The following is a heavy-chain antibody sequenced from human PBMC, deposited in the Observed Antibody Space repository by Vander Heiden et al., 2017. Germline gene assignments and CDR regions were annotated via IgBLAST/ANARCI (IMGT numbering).Heavy chain of an antibody. J-gene: IGHJ3*02. V-gene: IGHV4-39*01. CDR1: GGSIHNSSYY. Sequence: QLQLQESGPGLVKPSETLSLTCPVSGGSIHNSSYYWGWIRQPPGKGLEWIGSIYYSGSTYYNPSLKSRVTISVDTSKNQFSLKLSSVTAADTAVYYCARNIAVTAKAAFDIWGQGTMVTVSS. D-gene: IGHD6-19*01. CDR2: IYYSGST. CDR3: ARNIAVTAKAAFDI.